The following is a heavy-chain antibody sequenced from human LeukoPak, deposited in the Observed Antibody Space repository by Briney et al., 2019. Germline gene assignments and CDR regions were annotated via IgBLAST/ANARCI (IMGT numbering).Heavy chain of an antibody. V-gene: IGHV1-8*01. CDR3: SRGPRFDS. J-gene: IGHJ5*01. Sequence: ASVKVSCKTSGYSFNIYEINWVRQATGQGLEWMGWVNPNSGDTDYAQKFQGRLTMTRNTSISTAYMELSGLRLEDTAVYYCSRGPRFDSWGQGTLVTVSS. CDR2: VNPNSGDT. CDR1: GYSFNIYE.